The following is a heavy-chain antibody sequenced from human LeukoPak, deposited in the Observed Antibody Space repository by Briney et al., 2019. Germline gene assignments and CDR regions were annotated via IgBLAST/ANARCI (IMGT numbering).Heavy chain of an antibody. J-gene: IGHJ3*02. V-gene: IGHV3-20*04. CDR3: ARRDIVVVPAAIFGAFDI. Sequence: PGGSLRLSCAASGFTFDDYGMSWVRQAPGKGLEWVSGINWNGGTTGYAGPVKGRFTISRDNAKNSLYLQMNSLRAEDTALYYCARRDIVVVPAAIFGAFDIWGQGTMVTVSS. CDR1: GFTFDDYG. CDR2: INWNGGTT. D-gene: IGHD2-2*02.